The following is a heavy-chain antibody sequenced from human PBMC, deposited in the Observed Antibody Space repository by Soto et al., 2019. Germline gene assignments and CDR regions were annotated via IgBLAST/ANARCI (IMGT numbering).Heavy chain of an antibody. CDR2: ISSSSSYI. CDR1: GFTFSSYS. D-gene: IGHD4-17*01. V-gene: IGHV3-21*01. Sequence: EVQLVESGGGLVKPGGSLRLSCAASGFTFSSYSMNWVRQAPGKGLEWVSYISSSSSYIYYAASVKGRFTISRDNAKNSLYPQMNSLRAEDTAVYYCARIGYGDYDMDVWGQGTTVTVSS. CDR3: ARIGYGDYDMDV. J-gene: IGHJ6*02.